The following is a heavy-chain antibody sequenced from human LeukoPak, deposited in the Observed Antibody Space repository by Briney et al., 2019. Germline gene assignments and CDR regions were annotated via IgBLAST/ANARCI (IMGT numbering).Heavy chain of an antibody. D-gene: IGHD1-26*01. V-gene: IGHV3-23*01. CDR1: GFTFRTYA. J-gene: IGHJ4*02. CDR2: TGSNGVT. CDR3: AKDLAGSGSYSFDY. Sequence: PGGSLRLSCTGSGFTFRTYAFSWVRQAPGKGLEWVSATGSNGVTYYADSVKGRFTISRDNSKNALYLQMNGLRADDTAVYYCAKDLAGSGSYSFDYWGQGTLVTVSS.